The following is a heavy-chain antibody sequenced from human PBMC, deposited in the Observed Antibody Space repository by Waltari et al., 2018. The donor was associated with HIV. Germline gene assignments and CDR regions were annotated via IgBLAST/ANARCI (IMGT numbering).Heavy chain of an antibody. CDR3: ARGFSWLGELHRSDWYFDL. CDR2: INSNSGGT. CDR1: GNTFTAYY. V-gene: IGHV1-2*02. J-gene: IGHJ2*01. D-gene: IGHD3-10*01. Sequence: QVQLVQSGAEVKKPGASVKVSCRASGNTFTAYYIHWVRQAPGQGLEWMGWINSNSGGTNSALKFQGRVTMTRDTSIRTAYMELTRLRSDDTAVYYCARGFSWLGELHRSDWYFDLWGRGTLVTVSS.